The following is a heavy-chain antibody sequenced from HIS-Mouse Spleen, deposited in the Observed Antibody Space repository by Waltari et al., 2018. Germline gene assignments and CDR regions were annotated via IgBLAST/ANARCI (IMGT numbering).Heavy chain of an antibody. D-gene: IGHD2-2*01. CDR2: ISYDGSNK. J-gene: IGHJ5*02. V-gene: IGHV3-30*04. CDR3: ARDIRYCSSTSCHGGNWFDP. CDR1: GFTFSSYA. Sequence: QVQLVESGGGVVQPGRSLRLSCAASGFTFSSYAMHWVREAPGKGRAWVAVISYDGSNKYYADSVKGRFTISRDNSKNTLYLQMNSLRAEDTAVYYCARDIRYCSSTSCHGGNWFDPWGQGTLVTVSS.